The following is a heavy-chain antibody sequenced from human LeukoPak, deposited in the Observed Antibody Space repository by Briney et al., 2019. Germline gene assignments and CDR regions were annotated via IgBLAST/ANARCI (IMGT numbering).Heavy chain of an antibody. V-gene: IGHV4-39*07. CDR2: IYYNGRT. CDR1: GDSISSNFYY. CDR3: AREASDWGLL. D-gene: IGHD3-9*01. J-gene: IGHJ4*02. Sequence: SETLSLTCTVSGDSISSNFYYWGWIRQPPGEGLEWIGNIYYNGRTYYNPSLKSRVTISVDTSKNQFSLKLSSVSAADTAVYFCAREASDWGLLWGQGILVTVSS.